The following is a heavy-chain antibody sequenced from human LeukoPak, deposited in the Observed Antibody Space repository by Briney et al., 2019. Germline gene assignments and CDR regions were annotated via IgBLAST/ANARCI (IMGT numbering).Heavy chain of an antibody. J-gene: IGHJ3*01. Sequence: SETLSLTCTVSGGSISSYYWSWIRQPPGKGLEWIGYIYTSGSTNYNPSLKSRVTISVDTSKNQFPLHLSSVTPDDTAVYYCASGYAFDVWGRGTMVTVSS. CDR3: ASGYAFDV. CDR1: GGSISSYY. V-gene: IGHV4-4*09. CDR2: IYTSGST.